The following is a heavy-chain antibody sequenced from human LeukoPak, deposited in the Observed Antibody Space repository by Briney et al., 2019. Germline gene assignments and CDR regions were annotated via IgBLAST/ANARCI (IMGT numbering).Heavy chain of an antibody. CDR2: INTNTGNP. CDR1: GYTFTSYA. D-gene: IGHD2-15*01. V-gene: IGHV7-4-1*02. CDR3: ARRLVVAATYNWFDP. Sequence: ASVKVSCKASGYTFTSYAMNWVRQAPGQGLEWMGWINTNTGNPTYAQGFTGRFVFSLDTSVSTAYLQISSLKAEDTAVYYCARRLVVAATYNWFDPWGQGTLVTVSS. J-gene: IGHJ5*02.